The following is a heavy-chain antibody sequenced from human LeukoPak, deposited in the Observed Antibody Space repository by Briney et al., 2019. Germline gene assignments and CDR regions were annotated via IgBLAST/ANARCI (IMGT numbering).Heavy chain of an antibody. CDR3: AKASQRYFDL. Sequence: PGGSLRLSCAASGFTSSSYGMHWVRQAPGKGLEWVAVISYDGRKKYYADSVKGQFTISRDNSQSPLYLQMNSLRPDDTAVYYCAKASQRYFDLWGRGTLVTVSS. CDR1: GFTSSSYG. J-gene: IGHJ2*01. CDR2: ISYDGRKK. V-gene: IGHV3-30*18.